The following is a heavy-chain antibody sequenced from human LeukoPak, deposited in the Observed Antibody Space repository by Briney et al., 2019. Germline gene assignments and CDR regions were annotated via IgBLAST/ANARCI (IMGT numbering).Heavy chain of an antibody. V-gene: IGHV3-7*03. CDR3: AAGSGWSIEY. D-gene: IGHD6-19*01. Sequence: GLSLRLYCAASGFTSSSYWMSWVRQAPGKGLEWVANIKHDGSERNYMESVKGRFTISRDNAKNSLHLQMNNLRAEDTAVYYCAAGSGWSIEYWGQGTLVTVSS. CDR2: IKHDGSER. J-gene: IGHJ4*02. CDR1: GFTSSSYW.